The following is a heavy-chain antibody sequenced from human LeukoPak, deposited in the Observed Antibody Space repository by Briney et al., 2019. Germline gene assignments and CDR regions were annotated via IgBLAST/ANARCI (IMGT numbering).Heavy chain of an antibody. J-gene: IGHJ4*02. CDR3: AKDSVRYGDYLKVDY. D-gene: IGHD4-17*01. Sequence: GRSLGLSCAASGFTFSSYGMHWVRQAPGKGLEWVAVISYDGSNKYYADSVKGRFTISRDNSKNTLYLQMNSLRAEDTAVYYCAKDSVRYGDYLKVDYWGQGTLVTVSS. CDR2: ISYDGSNK. V-gene: IGHV3-30*18. CDR1: GFTFSSYG.